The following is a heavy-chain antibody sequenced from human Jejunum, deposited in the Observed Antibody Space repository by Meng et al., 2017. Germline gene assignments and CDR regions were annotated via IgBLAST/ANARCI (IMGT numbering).Heavy chain of an antibody. D-gene: IGHD3-10*01. J-gene: IGHJ4*02. CDR1: GDFTSSSDR. CDR2: VWHSGAT. Sequence: HGHLQESGPGLVKPSGTLSRTCAVSGDFTSSSDRWTWVRQAPGRGLEWIGEVWHSGATYYNPSLESRLTISIDTSNNRFSLELSSATAADTAVYYCARGVLERYFDYWGQGALVTVSS. V-gene: IGHV4-4*02. CDR3: ARGVLERYFDY.